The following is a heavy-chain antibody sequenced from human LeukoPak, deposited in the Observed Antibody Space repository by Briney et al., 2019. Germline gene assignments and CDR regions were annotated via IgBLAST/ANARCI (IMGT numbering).Heavy chain of an antibody. CDR3: ARCEDCSGGSCYWCAFDI. D-gene: IGHD2-15*01. Sequence: ASMKVSCKGSGGTFSSYAISWVRQAPGQGLEWMGRIIPILGIANYAQKFQGRVTITADKSTSTAYMELSSLRSEDTAVYYCARCEDCSGGSCYWCAFDIWGQGTMVTVSS. CDR2: IIPILGIA. V-gene: IGHV1-69*04. CDR1: GGTFSSYA. J-gene: IGHJ3*02.